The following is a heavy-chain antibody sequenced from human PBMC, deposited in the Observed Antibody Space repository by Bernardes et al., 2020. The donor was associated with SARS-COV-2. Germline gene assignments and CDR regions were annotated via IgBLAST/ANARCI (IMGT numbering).Heavy chain of an antibody. V-gene: IGHV3-21*01. CDR3: ARESDGNYVFDY. J-gene: IGHJ4*02. D-gene: IGHD1-7*01. CDR1: EFTFSSYA. CDR2: ITSSSSYK. Sequence: GGSLRLSCAASEFTFSSYAMSLVRQAPGKGLEWVSSITSSSSYKYYADSVKGRFTISRDNAKNSLYRQMNSLRAEDTAVYFCARESDGNYVFDYWGQGTLVTVSS.